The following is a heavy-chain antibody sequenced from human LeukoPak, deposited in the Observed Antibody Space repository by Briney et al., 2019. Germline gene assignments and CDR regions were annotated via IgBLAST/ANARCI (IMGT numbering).Heavy chain of an antibody. CDR3: ARDLPLHYRSSWRPFDY. CDR2: ISSSSSYI. V-gene: IGHV3-21*01. CDR1: GFTFSSYS. J-gene: IGHJ4*02. D-gene: IGHD6-13*01. Sequence: GGSLRLSCAASGFTFSSYSMNWVRQAPGKGLEWVSSISSSSSYIYYADSVKGRFTISRDSAKNSLYLQMNSLRAEDTAVYYCARDLPLHYRSSWRPFDYWGQGTLVTVSS.